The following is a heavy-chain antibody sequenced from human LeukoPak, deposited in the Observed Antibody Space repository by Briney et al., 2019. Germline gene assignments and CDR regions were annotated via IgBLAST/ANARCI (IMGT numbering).Heavy chain of an antibody. J-gene: IGHJ4*02. Sequence: GGSLRLSCAASGFTFSSYSMNWVRQAPRKGLEWVSSISSSSSYIYYADSVKGRFTVSRDNAKNSLYLQMNNLRAEDTAVYYCARDAESGSGSFDYWGQGTLVTVSS. CDR2: ISSSSSYI. CDR1: GFTFSSYS. CDR3: ARDAESGSGSFDY. D-gene: IGHD3-10*01. V-gene: IGHV3-21*04.